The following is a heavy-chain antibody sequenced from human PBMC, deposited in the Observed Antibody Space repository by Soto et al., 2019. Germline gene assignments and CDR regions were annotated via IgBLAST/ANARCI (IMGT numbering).Heavy chain of an antibody. CDR3: ASAGTESGYDWVVDY. D-gene: IGHD5-12*01. Sequence: QVQLVQSGAEVKKPVSSVKVSCKASGGTFSSYAISWVRQAPGQGLEWMGGIIPIFGTANYAQKFQGRVTINAEESTSTVYMELNSLRSEDTAVYYCASAGTESGYDWVVDYWGQGTLVTVSS. J-gene: IGHJ4*02. CDR1: GGTFSSYA. CDR2: IIPIFGTA. V-gene: IGHV1-69*01.